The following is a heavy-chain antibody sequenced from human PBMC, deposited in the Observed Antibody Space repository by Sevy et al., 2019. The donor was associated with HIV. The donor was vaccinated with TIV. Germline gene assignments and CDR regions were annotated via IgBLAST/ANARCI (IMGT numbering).Heavy chain of an antibody. CDR2: ISGGGATI. CDR1: GLALSDYC. Sequence: GGSLRLSCAASGLALSDYCMAWIRQAPGKGLEWVSYISGGGATIYYADSVKGRFTISRDNAKATLHLQMNSLRVDDTAVYFCARDPFHFLRGCFWGQGTQVTVSS. J-gene: IGHJ4*02. CDR3: ARDPFHFLRGCF. V-gene: IGHV3-11*01. D-gene: IGHD3-10*01.